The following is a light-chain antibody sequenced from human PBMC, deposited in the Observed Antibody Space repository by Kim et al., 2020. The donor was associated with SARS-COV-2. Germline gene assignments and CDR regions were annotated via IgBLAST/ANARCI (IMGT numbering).Light chain of an antibody. Sequence: GQPITISCTGTNSDIGGYTSASWYQQSPGTAPKLLIYGVTHRASGISNRFSGSKSGNTASLTITGLQAEDEADYYCSSYTTSTAGVFGGGTQLTVL. CDR3: SSYTTSTAGV. CDR1: NSDIGGYTS. CDR2: GVT. V-gene: IGLV2-14*03. J-gene: IGLJ3*02.